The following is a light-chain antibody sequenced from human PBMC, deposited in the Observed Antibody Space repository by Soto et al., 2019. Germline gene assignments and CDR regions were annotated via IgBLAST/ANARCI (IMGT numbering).Light chain of an antibody. J-gene: IGKJ5*01. CDR2: AAS. CDR1: QTINNY. Sequence: DIQMTQSPSSLSAFVGDRVTITCRASQTINNYLNWYQQKLGKAPKLLMYAASILQSGVPSRFSGNGSGTDFTLTISSLQPEDFATYYCQQVKTYPITFGQGTRLEIK. V-gene: IGKV1-9*01. CDR3: QQVKTYPIT.